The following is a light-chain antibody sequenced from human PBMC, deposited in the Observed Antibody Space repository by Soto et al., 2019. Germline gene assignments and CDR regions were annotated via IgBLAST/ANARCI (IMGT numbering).Light chain of an antibody. V-gene: IGLV2-14*01. J-gene: IGLJ1*01. CDR3: SSYTSSSTL. CDR2: EVS. CDR1: SSDVGDYNY. Sequence: QSALTQPASMSGSPGQSITISCTGTSSDVGDYNYVSWYQQHPGKAPKLMIYEVSNRPSGVSNRFSGSKSGNTASLTISGLQAEDEADYYCSSYTSSSTLFGTGTKLTVL.